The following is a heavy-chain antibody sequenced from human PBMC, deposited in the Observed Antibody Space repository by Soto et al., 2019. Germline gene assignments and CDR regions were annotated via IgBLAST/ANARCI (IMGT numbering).Heavy chain of an antibody. CDR3: ALVIFEVFFSGGTSPTWFDP. J-gene: IGHJ5*02. D-gene: IGHD2-15*01. CDR1: GYTFTSYA. Sequence: ASVKVSCKASGYTFTSYAMHWVRQAPGQRLERMGWINAGNGNTKYSQKFQGRVTITRDTSASTAYMELSSLRSEDKAVYYCALVIFEVFFSGGTSPTWFDPWGQGTLVPVSS. V-gene: IGHV1-3*01. CDR2: INAGNGNT.